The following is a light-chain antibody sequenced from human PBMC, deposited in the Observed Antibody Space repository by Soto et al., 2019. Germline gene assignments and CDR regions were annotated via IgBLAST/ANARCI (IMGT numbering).Light chain of an antibody. V-gene: IGKV3-11*01. CDR2: GAS. J-gene: IGKJ5*01. CDR1: QSVSSN. CDR3: QQRFNWPPIT. Sequence: EIVLTQAPATLSVSPGERATLSCRASQSVSSNLAWYQQKPGQAPRLLIYGASTRATGIPARFSGSGSGTDFTLTISSLEPEDFAVYYCQQRFNWPPITFGQGTRLEI.